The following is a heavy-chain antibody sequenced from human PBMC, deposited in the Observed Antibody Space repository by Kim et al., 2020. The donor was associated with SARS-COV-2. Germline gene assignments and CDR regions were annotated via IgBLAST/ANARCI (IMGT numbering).Heavy chain of an antibody. J-gene: IGHJ4*02. D-gene: IGHD3-10*01. CDR3: VASDGTGSLIPFDY. Sequence: AAAVQGRFTISRDNARDALYLQMNTRRVEDTAVYYCVASDGTGSLIPFDYWGQGTQVTVSS. V-gene: IGHV3-20*03.